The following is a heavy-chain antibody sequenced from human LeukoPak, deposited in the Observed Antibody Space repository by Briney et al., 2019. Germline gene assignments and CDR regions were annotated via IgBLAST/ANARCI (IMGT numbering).Heavy chain of an antibody. CDR3: ARDTPPNCSSTSCYSVHYYYGMDV. CDR1: GVSISSSNW. Sequence: SGTLSLTCAVSGVSISSSNWWSWVRQPPGKGLEWIGEIYHSRITNYNPSLKSRVTISLDTSKNQFSLKLSSMTAADTAVYYCARDTPPNCSSTSCYSVHYYYGMDVWGQGTPVTVSS. CDR2: IYHSRIT. V-gene: IGHV4-4*02. J-gene: IGHJ6*02. D-gene: IGHD2-2*01.